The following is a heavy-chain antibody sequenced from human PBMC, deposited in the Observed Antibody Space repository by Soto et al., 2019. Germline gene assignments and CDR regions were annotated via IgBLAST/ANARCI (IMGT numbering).Heavy chain of an antibody. CDR2: INAGNGNT. Sequence: ASVKVACKASGYTFTSYAMHWVRQAPGQRLEWMGWINAGNGNTKYSQKFQGRVTITRDTSASTAYMELSSLRSEDTAVYYCARDRGQMASGYFQHWGQGTLVTAPQ. CDR1: GYTFTSYA. V-gene: IGHV1-3*01. D-gene: IGHD3-10*01. J-gene: IGHJ1*01. CDR3: ARDRGQMASGYFQH.